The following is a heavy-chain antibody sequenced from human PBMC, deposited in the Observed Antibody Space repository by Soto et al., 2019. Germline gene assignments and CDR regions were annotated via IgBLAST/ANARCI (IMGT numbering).Heavy chain of an antibody. V-gene: IGHV3-48*02. Sequence: GGSLRLSCAASGFTFSSYSMNWVRHAPGKGLEWVSYISSSSSTIYYADSVKGRFTISRDNAKNSLYLQMNSLRDEDTAVYYCARAGLGDGYNWWFDPWGQGTLVTVSS. CDR2: ISSSSSTI. CDR1: GFTFSSYS. CDR3: ARAGLGDGYNWWFDP. D-gene: IGHD5-12*01. J-gene: IGHJ5*02.